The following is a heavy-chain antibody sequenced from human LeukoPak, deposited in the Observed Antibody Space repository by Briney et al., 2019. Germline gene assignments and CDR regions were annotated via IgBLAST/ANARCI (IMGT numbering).Heavy chain of an antibody. D-gene: IGHD3-10*01. CDR1: GGSISSYY. J-gene: IGHJ4*02. V-gene: IGHV3-7*01. Sequence: PSETLSLTCTVSGGSISSYYWSWVRQAPGKGLEWVTNIKQDGSETSYLDSVRGRFTVSRDNTKNSVYLQMNSLRAEDTAVYYCARDLLGVWAYWGPGTLVTVSS. CDR3: ARDLLGVWAY. CDR2: IKQDGSET.